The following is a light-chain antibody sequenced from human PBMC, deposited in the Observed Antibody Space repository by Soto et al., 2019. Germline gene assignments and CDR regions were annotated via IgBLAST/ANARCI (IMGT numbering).Light chain of an antibody. CDR3: QSYDTSLSGVL. J-gene: IGLJ3*02. CDR2: NNN. V-gene: IGLV1-40*01. CDR1: STYIGAGYG. Sequence: QAVVTQPPSVSGAPGQRVTISCTGSSTYIGAGYGVHWYQQVPGTAPKLLIYNNNNRPSGVPDRFSGSKSGTSASLAITGLQAEDEADYYCQSYDTSLSGVLFGGGTKLTVL.